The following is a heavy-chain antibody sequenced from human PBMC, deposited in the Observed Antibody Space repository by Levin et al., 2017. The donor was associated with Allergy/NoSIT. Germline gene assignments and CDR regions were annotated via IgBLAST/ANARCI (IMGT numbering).Heavy chain of an antibody. Sequence: SVKVSCKASGGTFSSYAISWVRQAPGQGLEWMGGIIPIFGTANYAQKFQGRVTITADESTSTAYMELSSLRSEDTAVYYCARDRTEVTTVTGAAKYFQHWGQGTLVTVSS. CDR3: ARDRTEVTTVTGAAKYFQH. CDR2: IIPIFGTA. J-gene: IGHJ1*01. CDR1: GGTFSSYA. V-gene: IGHV1-69*13. D-gene: IGHD4-17*01.